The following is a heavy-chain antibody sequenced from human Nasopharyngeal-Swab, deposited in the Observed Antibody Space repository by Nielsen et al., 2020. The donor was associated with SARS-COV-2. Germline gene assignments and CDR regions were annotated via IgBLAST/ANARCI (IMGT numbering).Heavy chain of an antibody. CDR1: GFTFSSYG. CDR3: ARSITPRDAFDI. D-gene: IGHD5-24*01. V-gene: IGHV3-33*01. CDR2: IWYDGSNK. Sequence: GESLKISCAASGFTFSSYGMHWVRHAPGKGLEWVAVIWYDGSNKYYADSVKGRFTISRDNSKNTLYLQMNSLRAEDTAVYYCARSITPRDAFDIWGQGTMVTVSS. J-gene: IGHJ3*02.